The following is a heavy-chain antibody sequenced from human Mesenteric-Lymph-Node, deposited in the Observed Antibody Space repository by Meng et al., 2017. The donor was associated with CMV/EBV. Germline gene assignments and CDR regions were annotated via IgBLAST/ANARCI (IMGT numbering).Heavy chain of an antibody. Sequence: GGSLRLSCAASGFTFSNYAMSWVRQAPGKGLEWVSAISGSGDSTYYTDSVKGRFTISRDNSKNTLYLQMNGLRGEDTATYFCAKDGGSYLYAIDVWGQGTTVTVSS. D-gene: IGHD2/OR15-2a*01. CDR1: GFTFSNYA. V-gene: IGHV3-23*01. J-gene: IGHJ6*02. CDR3: AKDGGSYLYAIDV. CDR2: ISGSGDST.